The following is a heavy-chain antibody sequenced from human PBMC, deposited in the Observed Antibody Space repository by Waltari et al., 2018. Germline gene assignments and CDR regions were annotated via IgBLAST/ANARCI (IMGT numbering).Heavy chain of an antibody. J-gene: IGHJ3*01. CDR1: GFFFDDFG. D-gene: IGHD1-26*01. CDR2: IDRNSDYV. V-gene: IGHV3-9*01. Sequence: EVQLEESGGGLVQPGRSLRLSCTASGFFFDDFGMHWVRQGPGKCLEWLSYIDRNSDYVVYAESVKGRFTISRDNAKSSLFLQMDSLGPEDTALYFCAKDVFPGGADNDVFDFWGRGTMVTVSS. CDR3: AKDVFPGGADNDVFDF.